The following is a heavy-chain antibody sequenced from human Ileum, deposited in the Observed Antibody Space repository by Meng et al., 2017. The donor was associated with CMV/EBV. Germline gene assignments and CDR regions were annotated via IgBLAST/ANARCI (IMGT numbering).Heavy chain of an antibody. CDR3: ARDKGGGLFDP. D-gene: IGHD3-16*01. CDR1: GYNFINYY. J-gene: IGHJ5*02. CDR2: INHASGGT. Sequence: SCKASGYNFINYYIHWVRQAPGQGLEWMGWINHASGGTNYPQKFQGRFTMTSDTSITAAYMQLTRLRSDDTAIYYCARDKGGGLFDPWGQGTLVTVSS. V-gene: IGHV1-2*02.